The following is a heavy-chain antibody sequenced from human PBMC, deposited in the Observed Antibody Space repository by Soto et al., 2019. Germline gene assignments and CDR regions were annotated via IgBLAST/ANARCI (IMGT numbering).Heavy chain of an antibody. V-gene: IGHV1-69*13. CDR3: ARYCGGDCYSGLGNWFDP. J-gene: IGHJ5*02. CDR1: GGTFSSYA. Sequence: SVKVSCKASGGTFSSYAISWVRQAPGQGLEWMGGIIPIFGTANYAQKFQGRVTITADESTSTAYMELSSLRSEDTAVYYCARYCGGDCYSGLGNWFDPWGQGTLVTVSS. D-gene: IGHD2-21*02. CDR2: IIPIFGTA.